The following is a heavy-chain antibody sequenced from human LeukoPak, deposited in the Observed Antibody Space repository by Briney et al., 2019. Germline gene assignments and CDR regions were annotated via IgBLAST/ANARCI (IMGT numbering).Heavy chain of an antibody. Sequence: PSETLSLTCAVSVGSISRGGYSWSWIRQPPGKGLEGIRNIYHGGSAYYTPSLQSRVTISVDRSKNQSSPQLSSVTAADTAVYYRARIGSSYDAFDIWGQGTMVTVSS. CDR3: ARIGSSYDAFDI. CDR1: VGSISRGGYS. V-gene: IGHV4-30-2*01. CDR2: IYHGGSA. D-gene: IGHD6-13*01. J-gene: IGHJ3*02.